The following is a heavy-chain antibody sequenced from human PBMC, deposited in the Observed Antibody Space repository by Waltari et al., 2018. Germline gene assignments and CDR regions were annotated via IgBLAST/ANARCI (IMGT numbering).Heavy chain of an antibody. CDR2: ISYSGST. V-gene: IGHV4-39*01. D-gene: IGHD3-9*01. Sequence: QLQLQESGPGLVKPSETLSLTCTVSGGSISSESYYWGWIRQPPGKGLEWIGIISYSGSTYYNPSLKSRVTISVDTSKNQFSLKLSSVTAADTAVYYCARLSYHIVTGYGWFDPWGLGTLVTVS. CDR1: GGSISSESYY. CDR3: ARLSYHIVTGYGWFDP. J-gene: IGHJ5*02.